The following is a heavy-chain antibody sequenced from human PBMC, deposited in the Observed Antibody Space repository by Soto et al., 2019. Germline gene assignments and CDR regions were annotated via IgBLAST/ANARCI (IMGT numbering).Heavy chain of an antibody. CDR3: TTALPEEYSSSFAYYYYMDV. CDR2: IKSKTDGGTT. CDR1: GFTFSNAS. V-gene: IGHV3-15*01. J-gene: IGHJ6*03. Sequence: GGSLTLSCAASGFTFSNASMSWVRQAPGKGLEWVGRIKSKTDGGTTDYAAPVKGRFTISRDDSKNTLYLQMNSLKTEDTAVYYCTTALPEEYSSSFAYYYYMDVWGKGTTVTVSS. D-gene: IGHD6-6*01.